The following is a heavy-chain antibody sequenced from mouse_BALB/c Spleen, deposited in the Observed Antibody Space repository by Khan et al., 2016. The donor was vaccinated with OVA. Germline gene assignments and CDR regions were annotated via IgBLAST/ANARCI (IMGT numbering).Heavy chain of an antibody. CDR2: IDPANGNT. CDR3: ARKNA. V-gene: IGHV14-3*02. Sequence: VQLKESGAELVKPGASVKLSCTASGFNIKDTYMHWVKQRPEQGLEWIGRIDPANGNTKYDPKFQGKATITADTSSNKAYLQLSRLTYEDTADYYCARKNAWGQGTTLTVSS. J-gene: IGHJ2*01. CDR1: GFNIKDTY.